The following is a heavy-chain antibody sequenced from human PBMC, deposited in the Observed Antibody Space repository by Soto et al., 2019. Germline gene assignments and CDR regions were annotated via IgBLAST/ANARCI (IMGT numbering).Heavy chain of an antibody. Sequence: GGSLRLSCAASGFTFSSYAMRWVRQAPGKGLEWVSAISGSGGSMYYADSVKGRFTISRDNSKNTLYLQMNSLRAEDTAVYYCARDQGGGWSNIDYWGQGILVTVS. CDR3: ARDQGGGWSNIDY. CDR2: ISGSGGSM. V-gene: IGHV3-23*01. D-gene: IGHD6-19*01. CDR1: GFTFSSYA. J-gene: IGHJ4*02.